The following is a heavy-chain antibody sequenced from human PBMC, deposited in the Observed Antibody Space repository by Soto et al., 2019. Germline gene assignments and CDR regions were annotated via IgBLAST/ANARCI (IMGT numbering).Heavy chain of an antibody. V-gene: IGHV4-39*01. J-gene: IGHJ4*02. CDR1: GGSISSSSYY. CDR3: ALGGDFWSGYYVY. CDR2: IYYSGST. D-gene: IGHD3-3*01. Sequence: SETLSLTCTVSGGSISSSSYYWGWIRQPPGKGLEWIGSIYYSGSTYYNPSLKSRVTISVDTSKNQFSLKLSSVTAADTAVYYCALGGDFWSGYYVYWGQGTLVTVSS.